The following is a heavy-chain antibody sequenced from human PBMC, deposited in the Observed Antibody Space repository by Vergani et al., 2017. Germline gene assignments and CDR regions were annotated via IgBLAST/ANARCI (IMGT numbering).Heavy chain of an antibody. CDR2: INHSGST. CDR1: GGSFSGYY. Sequence: QVQLQQWGAGLLKPSETLSLTCAVYGGSFSGYYWSWIRQPPGKGLEWIGDINHSGSTNYNPSLKSRVTISVDTSKNQFSLKLSSVTAADTAVYYCARGRGATGGTNWGQGTLVTVSS. J-gene: IGHJ4*02. V-gene: IGHV4-34*01. D-gene: IGHD4/OR15-4a*01. CDR3: ARGRGATGGTN.